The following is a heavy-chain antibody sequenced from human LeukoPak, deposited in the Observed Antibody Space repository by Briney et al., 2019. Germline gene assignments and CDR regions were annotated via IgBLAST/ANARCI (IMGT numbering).Heavy chain of an antibody. D-gene: IGHD3-3*01. J-gene: IGHJ3*02. CDR3: AKVDYDFWSGYHEASAFDI. Sequence: GGSLRLSCAASGFTFSSYAMSWVRQAPGKGLEWVSAISGSGGSTYYADSVKGRFTISRDNSKNTLYLQMNSLRAEDTAVYYCAKVDYDFWSGYHEASAFDIWGQGTMVTVSS. CDR2: ISGSGGST. V-gene: IGHV3-23*01. CDR1: GFTFSSYA.